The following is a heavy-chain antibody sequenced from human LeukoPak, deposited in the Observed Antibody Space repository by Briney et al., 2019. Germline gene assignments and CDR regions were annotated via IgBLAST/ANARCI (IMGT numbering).Heavy chain of an antibody. J-gene: IGHJ1*01. CDR1: GFTFSSYA. Sequence: GGSLRLSCAASGFTFSSYAMSWVRQAPGKGLEWVSDINGSGGSTYYADSVKCRSTISRDNSKNTPYLQMNSLRAEDTAVYYCAKDTDSWNIVVVTAIVYFQHWGQGTLVTVSS. D-gene: IGHD2-21*02. V-gene: IGHV3-23*01. CDR2: INGSGGST. CDR3: AKDTDSWNIVVVTAIVYFQH.